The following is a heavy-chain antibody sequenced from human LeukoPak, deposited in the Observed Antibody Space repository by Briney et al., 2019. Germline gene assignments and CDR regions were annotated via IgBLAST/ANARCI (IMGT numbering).Heavy chain of an antibody. CDR2: INHSGST. CDR1: GGSFSGYY. V-gene: IGHV4-34*01. J-gene: IGHJ5*02. Sequence: SETLSLTCAVYGGSFSGYYWSWIRQPPGKGLEWIGEINHSGSTNYNPSLKSRVTISVDTSKNQFSLKLSSVTAADTAVYYCARKRVGYCSGGSCFHPFDPRGQGTLVTVSS. D-gene: IGHD2-15*01. CDR3: ARKRVGYCSGGSCFHPFDP.